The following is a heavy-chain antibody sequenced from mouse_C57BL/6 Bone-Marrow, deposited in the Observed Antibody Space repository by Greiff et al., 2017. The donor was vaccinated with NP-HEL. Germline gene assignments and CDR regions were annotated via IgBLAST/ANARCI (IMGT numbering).Heavy chain of an antibody. Sequence: QVQLQQSGAELVRPGASVKLSCKASGYTFTDYYINWVKQRPGQGLEWIARIYPGSGNTYYNEKFKGKATLTADKSSSTAYMELRSLTSEDSAVYFCARRGPYYGSSYWYFDVWGTGTTVTVSS. J-gene: IGHJ1*03. D-gene: IGHD1-1*01. CDR3: ARRGPYYGSSYWYFDV. CDR1: GYTFTDYY. CDR2: IYPGSGNT. V-gene: IGHV1-76*01.